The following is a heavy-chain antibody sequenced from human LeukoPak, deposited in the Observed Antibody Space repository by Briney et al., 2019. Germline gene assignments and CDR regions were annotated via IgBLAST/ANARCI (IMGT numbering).Heavy chain of an antibody. CDR2: ISGGGTNT. CDR3: AKARGYNYGYSSDC. Sequence: GGSLRLSCAASGFTFSSYAMSWVRQAPGKGLEWVSGISGGGTNTYHTDSVKGRFSISRDNSKNTLYLQMNSLRADDTAVYYCAKARGYNYGYSSDCWGQGTLVTVSS. CDR1: GFTFSSYA. V-gene: IGHV3-23*01. D-gene: IGHD5-18*01. J-gene: IGHJ4*02.